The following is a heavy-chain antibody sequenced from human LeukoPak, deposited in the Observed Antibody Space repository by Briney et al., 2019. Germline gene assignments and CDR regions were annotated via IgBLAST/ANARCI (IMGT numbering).Heavy chain of an antibody. V-gene: IGHV3-74*01. D-gene: IGHD2/OR15-2a*01. CDR2: VNSDGSAT. CDR1: GFTFSNCA. J-gene: IGHJ4*02. CDR3: TSFYETN. Sequence: GGSLRLSCAASGFTFSNCAMSWVRQAPGKGLVWVSHVNSDGSATSYADSVKGRFTISRDNAKNTVYLHTNSLRVEDTAVYYCTSFYETNWGQGTLVTVSS.